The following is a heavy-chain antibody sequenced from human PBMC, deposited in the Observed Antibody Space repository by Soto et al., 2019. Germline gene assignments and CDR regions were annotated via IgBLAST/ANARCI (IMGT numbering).Heavy chain of an antibody. Sequence: PSETLSLTCTVSGGSISSSSYYWGWIRQPPGKGLEWIGSIYYSGSTYYNPSLKSRVTISVDTSKNQFSLKLSSVTAADTAVYYCARQTGPYYYGMDVWGQGTTVTVSS. J-gene: IGHJ6*02. V-gene: IGHV4-39*01. CDR1: GGSISSSSYY. CDR2: IYYSGST. D-gene: IGHD3-9*01. CDR3: ARQTGPYYYGMDV.